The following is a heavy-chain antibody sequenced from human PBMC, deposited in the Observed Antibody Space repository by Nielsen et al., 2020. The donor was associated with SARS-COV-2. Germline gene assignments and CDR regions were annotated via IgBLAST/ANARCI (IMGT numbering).Heavy chain of an antibody. CDR1: GFTFSSYG. V-gene: IGHV3-30*03. CDR3: AAPEGYSGSAGIN. D-gene: IGHD1-26*01. Sequence: GGSLRLSCAASGFTFSSYGMHWVRQAPGKGLEWVAVILYDGSNKYYADSVKGRFTISRDNSKNTLYLQMNSLRAEDTAVYYCAAPEGYSGSAGINWGQGTLVTVSS. J-gene: IGHJ4*02. CDR2: ILYDGSNK.